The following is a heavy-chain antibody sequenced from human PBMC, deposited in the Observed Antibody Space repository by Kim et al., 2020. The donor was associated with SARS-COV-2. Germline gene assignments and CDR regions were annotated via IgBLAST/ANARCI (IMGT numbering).Heavy chain of an antibody. CDR3: AEDGDY. CDR1: GFTFSSYG. V-gene: IGHV3-30*18. Sequence: GGSLRLSCAASGFTFSSYGMHWVRQAPGKGLEWVAVISYDGNNKFYADSVKGRFTISRDNSKNTLYLQMNSLRAEDTAVYYCAEDGDYWGQGTLVTVSS. CDR2: ISYDGNNK. J-gene: IGHJ4*02.